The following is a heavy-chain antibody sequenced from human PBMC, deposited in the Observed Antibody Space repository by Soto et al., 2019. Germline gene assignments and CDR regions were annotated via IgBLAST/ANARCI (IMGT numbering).Heavy chain of an antibody. D-gene: IGHD3-3*01. V-gene: IGHV4-39*01. CDR1: GGSISSSSYY. CDR3: ARIDYDSYYGMDV. CDR2: IYYSGST. Sequence: SETLSLTCTVSGGSISSSSYYWGWIRRPPGKGLEWIGSIYYSGSTYYNPSLKSRVTISVDTSKNQFSLKLSSVTAADTAVYYCARIDYDSYYGMDVWGQGTTVTVSS. J-gene: IGHJ6*02.